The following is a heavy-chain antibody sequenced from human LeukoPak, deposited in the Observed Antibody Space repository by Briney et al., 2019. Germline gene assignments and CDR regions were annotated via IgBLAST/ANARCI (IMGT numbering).Heavy chain of an antibody. D-gene: IGHD3-10*01. J-gene: IGHJ4*02. V-gene: IGHV3-74*01. CDR1: GFRFSDFW. Sequence: GGSLRLSCAASGFRFSDFWMNWVRQAPGKGLVWVSRINNDGSKINYADSVKGRFTISRDNAKNTLYLQMNSLRAADTAVYYCARGNYGSGSSPLDYWGQGTLVTVSS. CDR3: ARGNYGSGSSPLDY. CDR2: INNDGSKI.